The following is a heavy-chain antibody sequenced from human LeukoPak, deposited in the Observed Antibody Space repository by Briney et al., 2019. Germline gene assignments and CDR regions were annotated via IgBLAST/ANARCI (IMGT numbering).Heavy chain of an antibody. V-gene: IGHV7-4-1*02. Sequence: GASVKVSCKASGYTSTSYGISWVRQAPGQGLEWMGWINTNTGNPTYAQGFTGRFVFSLDTSVSTAYLQISSLKAEDTAVYYCARDPSYCSGGSCYWKSIDYWGQGTLVTVSS. D-gene: IGHD2-15*01. CDR3: ARDPSYCSGGSCYWKSIDY. J-gene: IGHJ4*02. CDR1: GYTSTSYG. CDR2: INTNTGNP.